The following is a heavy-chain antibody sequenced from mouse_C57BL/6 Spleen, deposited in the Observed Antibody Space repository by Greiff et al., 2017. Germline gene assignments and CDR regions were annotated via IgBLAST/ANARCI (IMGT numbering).Heavy chain of an antibody. J-gene: IGHJ4*01. CDR2: ILPGSGST. V-gene: IGHV1-9*01. CDR1: GYTFTGYG. Sequence: QVQLQQSGAELMKPGASVKLSCTASGYTFTGYGIEWVKQRPGHGLEWIGEILPGSGSTYYNEKFKGKATFTADTSSNTAYMQLSSLTTEDSAIYYCARSNPLYAMDYWGQGTSVTVSS. CDR3: ARSNPLYAMDY. D-gene: IGHD4-1*01.